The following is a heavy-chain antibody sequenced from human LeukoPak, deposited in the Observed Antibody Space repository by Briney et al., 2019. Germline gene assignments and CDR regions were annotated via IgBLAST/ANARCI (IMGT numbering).Heavy chain of an antibody. CDR2: IIPTLGIA. Sequence: ASVKVSCKASGGTFSSYTISWVRQAPGQGLEWMGRIIPTLGIANYAQKFQGRVTITADKSTSTAYMELSSLRSEDTAVYYCARDREYQTHNWFDPWGQGTLVTVSS. D-gene: IGHD2-2*01. CDR1: GGTFSSYT. V-gene: IGHV1-69*04. CDR3: ARDREYQTHNWFDP. J-gene: IGHJ5*02.